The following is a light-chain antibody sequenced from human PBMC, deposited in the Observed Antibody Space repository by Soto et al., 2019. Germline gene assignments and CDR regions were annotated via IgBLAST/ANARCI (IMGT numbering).Light chain of an antibody. V-gene: IGLV2-14*03. CDR2: DVS. CDR1: SSDVGGYNY. CDR3: SSYTTSSTYV. J-gene: IGLJ1*01. Sequence: QSVLTQPASVSGSPGQSITISCTGTSSDVGGYNYVSWYQQHPGKAPKLMIYDVSNRPSGVSNRFSGFKSGNTASLTISGLHAEDEADYYCSSYTTSSTYVLGTGTKVTVL.